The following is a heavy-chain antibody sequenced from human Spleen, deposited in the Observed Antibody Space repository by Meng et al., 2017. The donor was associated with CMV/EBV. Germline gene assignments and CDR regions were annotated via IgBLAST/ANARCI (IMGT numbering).Heavy chain of an antibody. D-gene: IGHD5-24*01. CDR2: IYWNDDR. CDR1: EFSLTSSGVG. J-gene: IGHJ5*02. CDR3: ARRRSPRDLDWFDP. Sequence: SEFSLTSSGVGVGWFRPPPGRALEWLALIYWNDDRHFNPSLKSRLTITKDTSKNQVVLTMTNMAPVDTATYYCARRRSPRDLDWFDPWGQGTLVTVSS. V-gene: IGHV2-5*01.